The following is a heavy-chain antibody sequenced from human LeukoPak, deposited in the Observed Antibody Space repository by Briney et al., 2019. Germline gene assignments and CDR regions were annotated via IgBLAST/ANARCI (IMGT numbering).Heavy chain of an antibody. D-gene: IGHD3-22*01. CDR1: GGSISSGDYY. J-gene: IGHJ6*02. CDR2: IYYSGST. CDR3: ARESPIDDSSGYIYYGMDV. Sequence: NPSETLSLTCTVSGGSISSGDYYWSWIRQPPGKGLEWIGYIYYSGSTYYNPSLKSRVTISVDTSKNQFSLKLSSVTAADTAVYYCARESPIDDSSGYIYYGMDVWGQGTTVTVSS. V-gene: IGHV4-30-4*01.